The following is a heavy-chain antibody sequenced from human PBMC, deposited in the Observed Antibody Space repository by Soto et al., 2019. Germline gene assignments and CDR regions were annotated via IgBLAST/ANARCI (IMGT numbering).Heavy chain of an antibody. J-gene: IGHJ4*02. CDR3: AKDVNVSPGFFDY. V-gene: IGHV3-23*01. Sequence: EVQLLESGGGLVQPGGSLRLSCAASGFTFSSYAMSWVRQAPGKGLEWVSGISGGGGSTYYADSVKGRFTISRDNSKNTLYLQMNSLRAEDTAVFYCAKDVNVSPGFFDYWGQGILVTVSS. CDR2: ISGGGGST. CDR1: GFTFSSYA.